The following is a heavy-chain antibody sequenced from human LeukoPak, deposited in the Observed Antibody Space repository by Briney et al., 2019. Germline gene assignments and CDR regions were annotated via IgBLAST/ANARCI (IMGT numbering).Heavy chain of an antibody. J-gene: IGHJ4*02. V-gene: IGHV4-30-2*01. CDR2: IYHSGST. CDR3: ARGLAVAGTPYYFDY. CDR1: GGSISSGGYS. Sequence: PSETLSLTCAVSGGSISSGGYSWSWIRQPPGKGLEWIGYIYHSGSTYYNPSLKSRVTISVDRSKNQFSLKLSSVTAADTAVYYCARGLAVAGTPYYFDYWGQGTLVTVSS. D-gene: IGHD6-19*01.